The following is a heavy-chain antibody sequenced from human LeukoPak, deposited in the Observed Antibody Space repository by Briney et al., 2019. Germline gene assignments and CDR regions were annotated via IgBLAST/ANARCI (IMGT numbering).Heavy chain of an antibody. J-gene: IGHJ4*02. CDR2: IYYSGST. V-gene: IGHV4-30-4*08. Sequence: PSETLSLTCTASGGSISSGEYYWRWIRQPPGKGLEWIGYIYYSGSTYYNPSLKSRVTISVDTSKNQFSLKLSSVTAADTAVYYCAGYCSSTSCYPLYYFDYWGQGTLVTVSS. D-gene: IGHD2-2*01. CDR3: AGYCSSTSCYPLYYFDY. CDR1: GGSISSGEYY.